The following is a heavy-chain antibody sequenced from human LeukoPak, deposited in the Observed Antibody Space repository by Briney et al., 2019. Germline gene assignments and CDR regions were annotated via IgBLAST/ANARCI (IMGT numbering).Heavy chain of an antibody. Sequence: SGPTLVNPTQTLTLTCTFSGFSLRTGGGGVGWIRQPPGKALEWLALIYWDDDKRYSPSLKSRLTITKDTSKNQVVLTMTNMDPVDTATYYCAHRPILGGNDAFDIWGQGTMVTVSS. CDR2: IYWDDDK. CDR3: AHRPILGGNDAFDI. D-gene: IGHD1-26*01. CDR1: GFSLRTGGGG. V-gene: IGHV2-5*02. J-gene: IGHJ3*02.